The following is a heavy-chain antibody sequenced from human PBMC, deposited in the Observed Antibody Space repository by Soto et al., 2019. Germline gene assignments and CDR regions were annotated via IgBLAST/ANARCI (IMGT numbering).Heavy chain of an antibody. CDR3: ARDLYYDGSGYYSGGIDY. CDR2: ISGSGGTM. D-gene: IGHD3-22*01. Sequence: QVQLVESGGGMVNPGGSLRLSCAASGFTFSAYYVGWIRQAPGKGLEWVSYISGSGGTMYYADSVKGRFTISRDNTKNSLYLQMNSLSAEDTAVYYCARDLYYDGSGYYSGGIDYWGQGTLVTVSS. CDR1: GFTFSAYY. J-gene: IGHJ4*02. V-gene: IGHV3-11*01.